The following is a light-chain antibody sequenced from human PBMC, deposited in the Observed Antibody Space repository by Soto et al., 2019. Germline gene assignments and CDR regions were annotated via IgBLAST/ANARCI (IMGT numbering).Light chain of an antibody. CDR2: DAA. CDR1: QSVGTS. CDR3: QHRSSWPRS. J-gene: IGKJ1*01. Sequence: DIVLTQSPATLSLSPGDRATLSCRASQSVGTSLAWYKQQPGQAPRLLIHDAAYRAIGIPERFSGSGSGTAFSLSISSLEPDDFAVYYCQHRSSWPRSFGRGTKVEV. V-gene: IGKV3-11*01.